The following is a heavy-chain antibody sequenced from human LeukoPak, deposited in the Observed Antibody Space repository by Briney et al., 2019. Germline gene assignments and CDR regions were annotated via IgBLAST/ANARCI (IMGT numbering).Heavy chain of an antibody. CDR3: AKGGYYYDSSGYYYPYYFDY. CDR1: GFTFSAYW. CDR2: ISYDGSNK. Sequence: GGSLRLSCAASGFTFSAYWMHWFRQAPGKGLEWVAVISYDGSNKYYADSVKGRFTISRDNSKNTLYLQMNSLRAEDTAVYYCAKGGYYYDSSGYYYPYYFDYWGQGTLVTVSS. D-gene: IGHD3-22*01. V-gene: IGHV3-30*18. J-gene: IGHJ4*02.